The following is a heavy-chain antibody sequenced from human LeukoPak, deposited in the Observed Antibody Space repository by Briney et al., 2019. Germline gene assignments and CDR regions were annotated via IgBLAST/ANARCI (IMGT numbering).Heavy chain of an antibody. Sequence: QTGGSVRLSCAASGVIVSRNFMSWVRQAPGKGLQWVAIMYAGGTTDYSDSVRGRFHISRDSSNNTLSLQINSLRAEDTALYYCARMGYSSTLPDYWGQGTLVTVSS. CDR1: GVIVSRNF. V-gene: IGHV3-53*01. D-gene: IGHD6-13*01. CDR3: ARMGYSSTLPDY. CDR2: MYAGGTT. J-gene: IGHJ4*02.